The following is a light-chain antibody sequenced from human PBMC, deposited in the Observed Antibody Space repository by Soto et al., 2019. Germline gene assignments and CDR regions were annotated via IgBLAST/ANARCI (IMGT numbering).Light chain of an antibody. CDR3: MQGIQRPPT. Sequence: DIVMTQSPLSLPVTPGEPASISCRSSQTLLQTNGYNYLDWYLQKPGQSPQLLIYLGSNRASGVPDRFSGSGSGTDFTLKSSRVEAVDVGVYYCMQGIQRPPTFGRGTKLEIK. V-gene: IGKV2-28*01. J-gene: IGKJ2*01. CDR2: LGS. CDR1: QTLLQTNGYNY.